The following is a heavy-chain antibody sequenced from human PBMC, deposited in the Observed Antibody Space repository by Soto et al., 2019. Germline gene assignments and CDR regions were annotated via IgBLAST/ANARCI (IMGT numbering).Heavy chain of an antibody. CDR1: GGSISSYY. Sequence: SETLSLTCTVSGGSISSYYWSWIRQPPGKGLEWIGYIYYSGSTNYNPSLKSRVTISVDTSKNQFSLKLSSVTAADTAVYYCARGRTYGEPFDPWGQGTLVTVSS. CDR3: ARGRTYGEPFDP. V-gene: IGHV4-59*01. J-gene: IGHJ5*02. CDR2: IYYSGST. D-gene: IGHD4-17*01.